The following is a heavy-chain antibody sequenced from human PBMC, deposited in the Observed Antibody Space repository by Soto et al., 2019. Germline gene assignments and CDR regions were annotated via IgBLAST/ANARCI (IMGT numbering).Heavy chain of an antibody. CDR2: IYGDDNT. CDR3: THRLGYGRMGS. D-gene: IGHD2-15*01. CDR1: GFSFTTGSVG. V-gene: IGHV2-5*02. Sequence: QITLKESGPTLVKPTETLTLTCSFSGFSFTTGSVGVGWIRQPPGKALEWLALIYGDDNTIYSPSLKSRLTITRDTSKNQVVRTMTNMDPEDTATDYCTHRLGYGRMGSWGQGTLVTVSS. J-gene: IGHJ5*02.